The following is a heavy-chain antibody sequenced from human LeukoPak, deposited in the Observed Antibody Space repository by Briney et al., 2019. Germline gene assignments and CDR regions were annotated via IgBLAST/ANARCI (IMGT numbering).Heavy chain of an antibody. D-gene: IGHD3-22*01. CDR1: GGSINSGTYY. Sequence: SETLSLTCTVSGGSINSGTYYWSWIRQPPGKGLEWIGYIYYSGSTNYNPSLKSRVAISVDTSKNQFSLKLSSVTAADTAVYYCAREGSRHYYDSSGYSRYFQHWGQGTLVIVSS. V-gene: IGHV4-61*01. J-gene: IGHJ1*01. CDR2: IYYSGST. CDR3: AREGSRHYYDSSGYSRYFQH.